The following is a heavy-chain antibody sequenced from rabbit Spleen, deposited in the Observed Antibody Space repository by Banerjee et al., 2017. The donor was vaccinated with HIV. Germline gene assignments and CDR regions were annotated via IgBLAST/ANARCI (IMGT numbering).Heavy chain of an antibody. CDR2: MYTGNGKN. CDR3: ARDTGSSFSSYGMDL. Sequence: QQLVESGGGLVKPGASLTLTCTASGFSFTSSYDMCWVRQAPGKGLEWVGCMYTGNGKNYYASWAKGRFTISKTSSTTVTLQMTSLTAADTATYFCARDTGSSFSSYGMDLWGQGTLVTVS. J-gene: IGHJ6*01. CDR1: GFSFTSSYD. V-gene: IGHV1S40*01. D-gene: IGHD8-1*01.